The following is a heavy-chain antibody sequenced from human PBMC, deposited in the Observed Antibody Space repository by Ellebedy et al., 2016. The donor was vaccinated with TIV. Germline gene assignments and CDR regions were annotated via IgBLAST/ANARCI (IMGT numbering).Heavy chain of an antibody. D-gene: IGHD4/OR15-4a*01. Sequence: AASVKVSCKVSGKTLFELSIHWMRQAPGKGLEWMGGFDPEQGDTIYAQKFKGRVTITEDTSTDTAYMELTGLGSDDTAVYFGTTALVGAAPLFDFWGQGTRVTVSS. V-gene: IGHV1-24*01. CDR3: TTALVGAAPLFDF. J-gene: IGHJ4*02. CDR1: GKTLFELS. CDR2: FDPEQGDT.